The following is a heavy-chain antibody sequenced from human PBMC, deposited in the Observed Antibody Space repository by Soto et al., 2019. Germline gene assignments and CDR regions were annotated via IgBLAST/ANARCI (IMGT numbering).Heavy chain of an antibody. Sequence: SQTLSLTCAISGDSVSSNSAAWNWIRQSPSRGLEWLGRTYYRSKWYNDYAVSVKSRITINPDTSKNQFSLQLNSVTPEDTAVYYCAGARKLVRERYYYYYGMDVWGQGPTGTVS. D-gene: IGHD6-6*01. J-gene: IGHJ6*02. CDR1: GDSVSSNSAA. CDR2: TYYRSKWYN. CDR3: AGARKLVRERYYYYYGMDV. V-gene: IGHV6-1*01.